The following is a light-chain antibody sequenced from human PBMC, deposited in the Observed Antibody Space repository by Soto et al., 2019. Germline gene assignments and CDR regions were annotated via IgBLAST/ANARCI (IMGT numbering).Light chain of an antibody. CDR3: QTWGTGIQV. V-gene: IGLV4-69*01. J-gene: IGLJ2*01. CDR2: VKSDGSH. Sequence: QSVLTQSPSASAALGASVKLTCTLSSGHSDYAIAWHQQQPEKGPRYLMKVKSDGSHSKGDGIPDRFSGSSSGAECYLMISSLQSEDEADYYCQTWGTGIQVFGGGTKLTVL. CDR1: SGHSDYA.